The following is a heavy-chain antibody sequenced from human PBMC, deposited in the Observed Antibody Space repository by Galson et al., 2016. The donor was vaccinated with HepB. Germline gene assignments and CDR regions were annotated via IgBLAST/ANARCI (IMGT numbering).Heavy chain of an antibody. Sequence: PALVKPTQTLTLTCTLSGFSLTTRGMCVSWIRQPPGKALEWLALIDWDDDKYYSTSLKTRLTISKDTTKNQVVLTMTNMDPVDTATYYCARRIAVAAPFDFWGQGTLVTVSS. CDR3: ARRIAVAAPFDF. CDR2: IDWDDDK. D-gene: IGHD6-19*01. J-gene: IGHJ4*02. CDR1: GFSLTTRGMC. V-gene: IGHV2-70*01.